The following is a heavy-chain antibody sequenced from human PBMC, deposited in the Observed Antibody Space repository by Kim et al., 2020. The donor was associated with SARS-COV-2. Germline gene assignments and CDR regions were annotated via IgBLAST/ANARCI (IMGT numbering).Heavy chain of an antibody. V-gene: IGHV3-11*05. J-gene: IGHJ3*01. D-gene: IGHD3-3*01. CDR2: LDSTSTDI. Sequence: GGSLRLSCGASGFTFTDYYMNWMRQAPGRGLEWVSSLDSTSTDIKYADSVKGRFTISRDNARTSVFLQMNGLTAEDTAVYYCTKEIFTYSGAAFDLWGQG. CDR3: TKEIFTYSGAAFDL. CDR1: GFTFTDYY.